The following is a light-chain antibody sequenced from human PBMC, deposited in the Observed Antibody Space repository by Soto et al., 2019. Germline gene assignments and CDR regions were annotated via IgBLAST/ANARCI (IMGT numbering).Light chain of an antibody. CDR1: SSDVGGYNY. J-gene: IGLJ1*01. Sequence: QSALTQPASVSGSPGQSITISCTGTSSDVGGYNYVSWYQQHPGKAPKLMIYDVSSRPSGVSYRFSGSKSGNTASLTICGLQAEDEADYYCSSYTSSNTRYVFGTGTKLTVL. CDR3: SSYTSSNTRYV. CDR2: DVS. V-gene: IGLV2-14*01.